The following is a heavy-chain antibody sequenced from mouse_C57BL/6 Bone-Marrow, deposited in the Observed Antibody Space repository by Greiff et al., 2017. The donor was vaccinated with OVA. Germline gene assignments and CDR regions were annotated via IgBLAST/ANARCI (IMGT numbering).Heavy chain of an antibody. Sequence: QVQLQQPGAELVKPGASVKMSCKASGYTFTSYWITWVKQRPGQGLEWMGDIYPGSGSTNYNEKFKSKATLPVDTTSSTDYMQLSSLTSEDSAVYYCAREGVYDGYYLYWYCDVWGTGTTVTVSS. CDR3: AREGVYDGYYLYWYCDV. CDR1: GYTFTSYW. J-gene: IGHJ1*03. D-gene: IGHD2-3*01. V-gene: IGHV1-55*01. CDR2: IYPGSGST.